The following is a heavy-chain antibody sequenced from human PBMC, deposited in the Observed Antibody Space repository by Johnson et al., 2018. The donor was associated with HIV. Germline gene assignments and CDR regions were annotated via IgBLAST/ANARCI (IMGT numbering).Heavy chain of an antibody. Sequence: EVQLVESGGGLVQPGRSLRLSCAASGFTFDDYAMHWVRQAPGKGLEWVSGISWNSGSIGYADSVKGRFTISRDNAKNSLYLQMNSLRAEDTAVYYCAKGFFELDDAFDIWGQGTMVTVSS. J-gene: IGHJ3*02. CDR2: ISWNSGSI. CDR1: GFTFDDYA. V-gene: IGHV3-9*01. D-gene: IGHD3/OR15-3a*01. CDR3: AKGFFELDDAFDI.